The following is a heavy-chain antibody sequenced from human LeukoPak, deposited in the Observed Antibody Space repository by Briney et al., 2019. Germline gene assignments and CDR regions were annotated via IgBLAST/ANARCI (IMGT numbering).Heavy chain of an antibody. J-gene: IGHJ4*02. D-gene: IGHD3-9*01. CDR1: GYSISSGYY. CDR2: IYHSGST. V-gene: IGHV4-38-2*02. CDR3: ARAPYDILTGYLFGYFDY. Sequence: SETLSLTCTVSGYSISSGYYWGWIRQPPGKGLEWIGSIYHSGSTYYNPSLKSRVTISVDTSKNQFSLKLSSVTAADTAVYYCARAPYDILTGYLFGYFDYWGQGTLVTVSS.